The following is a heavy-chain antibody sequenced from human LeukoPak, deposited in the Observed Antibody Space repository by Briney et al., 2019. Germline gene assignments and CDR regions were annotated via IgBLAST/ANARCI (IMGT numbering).Heavy chain of an antibody. Sequence: GGSLRLSCAASGFTFSSYAMHWVRQAPGKGLEWVAVISYDGSNKYYADSVKGRFTISRDNSKNTLYLQMNSLRAEDTAVYYCARVRNPYSSGCADYWGQGTLVTVSS. J-gene: IGHJ4*02. D-gene: IGHD6-19*01. V-gene: IGHV3-30*04. CDR1: GFTFSSYA. CDR2: ISYDGSNK. CDR3: ARVRNPYSSGCADY.